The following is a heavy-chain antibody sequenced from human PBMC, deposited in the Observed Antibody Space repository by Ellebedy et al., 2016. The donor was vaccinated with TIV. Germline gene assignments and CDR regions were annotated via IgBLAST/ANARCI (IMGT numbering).Heavy chain of an antibody. CDR3: ARARDYHDFVVTPTARYWYFDL. CDR2: IIASGDTT. D-gene: IGHD3-22*01. V-gene: IGHV3-23*01. J-gene: IGHJ2*01. Sequence: PGGSLRLSCAASGFTLTTSAMSWVRQAPGKGLECVSTIIASGDTTYYADSVKGRFAISRDESKNTLHLQMSSLRAEDTATYYCARARDYHDFVVTPTARYWYFDLWGRGTLVTVSP. CDR1: GFTLTTSA.